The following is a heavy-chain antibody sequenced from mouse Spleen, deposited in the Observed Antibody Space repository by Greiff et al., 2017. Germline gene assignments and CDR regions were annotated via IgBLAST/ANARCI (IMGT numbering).Heavy chain of an antibody. D-gene: IGHD1-1*01. V-gene: IGHV2-6-7*01. Sequence: VQLQESGPGLVAPSQSLSITCTVSGFSLTGYGVNWVRQPPGKGLEWLGMIWGDGSTDYNSALKSRLSISKDNSKSQVFLKMNSLQTDDTARYYCARRYYGSRGWYFDVWGAGTTVTVSS. CDR1: GFSLTGYG. CDR3: ARRYYGSRGWYFDV. J-gene: IGHJ1*01. CDR2: IWGDGST.